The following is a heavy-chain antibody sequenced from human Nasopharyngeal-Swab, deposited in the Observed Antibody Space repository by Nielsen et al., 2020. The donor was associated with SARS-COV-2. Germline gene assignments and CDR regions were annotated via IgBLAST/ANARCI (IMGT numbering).Heavy chain of an antibody. J-gene: IGHJ4*02. CDR1: GFTFSSYS. CDR3: ARHLPLRFLEWLFPDYFDY. D-gene: IGHD3-3*01. V-gene: IGHV3-21*01. Sequence: GESLKIFCAASGFTFSSYSMNWVRQAPGKGLEWVSSISSSSSYIYYADSVKGRFTISRDNAKNSLYLQMNSLRAEDTAVYYCARHLPLRFLEWLFPDYFDYWGQGTLVTVSS. CDR2: ISSSSSYI.